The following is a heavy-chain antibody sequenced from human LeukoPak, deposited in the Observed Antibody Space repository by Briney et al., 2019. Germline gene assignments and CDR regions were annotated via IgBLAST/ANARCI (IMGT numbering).Heavy chain of an antibody. D-gene: IGHD2-2*01. CDR3: AKDKQYQLPQQLDY. CDR2: ISGSGGST. CDR1: GFTFSSYA. V-gene: IGHV3-23*01. J-gene: IGHJ4*02. Sequence: GGSLRLSCAASGFTFSSYAMSWVRQAPGKGLEWVSAISGSGGSTYYADSVKGRFTIFRDNSKNTLYLQMSSLRAEDTAVYYCAKDKQYQLPQQLDYWGQGTLVTVSS.